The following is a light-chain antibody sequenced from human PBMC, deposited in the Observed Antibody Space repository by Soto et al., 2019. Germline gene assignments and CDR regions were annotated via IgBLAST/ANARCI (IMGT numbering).Light chain of an antibody. Sequence: EIVLTQSPATLSLSPGERATLSCRASQSVGSKLAWYQQRPGRPPRLLIYGASTRATAIPARFGGSGSGTELTLTIRSLQSEDFAGYYCQQYKDWPLFTFGPGTSVDIK. CDR3: QQYKDWPLFT. J-gene: IGKJ3*01. CDR2: GAS. V-gene: IGKV3-15*01. CDR1: QSVGSK.